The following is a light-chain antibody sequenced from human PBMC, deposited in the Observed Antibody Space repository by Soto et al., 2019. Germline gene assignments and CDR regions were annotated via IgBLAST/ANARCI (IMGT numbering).Light chain of an antibody. V-gene: IGKV3-20*01. Sequence: EIVLTQSPGTLSLSAGDRATLSCRASQSVSSNYLAWYQQKPGQTPRLLIYGASSRATGIPDRFSGSGSGTDFTLTISSLEPEDFAVYYCQQPGSSPWTFGQGTKVEIK. CDR2: GAS. CDR1: QSVSSNY. J-gene: IGKJ1*01. CDR3: QQPGSSPWT.